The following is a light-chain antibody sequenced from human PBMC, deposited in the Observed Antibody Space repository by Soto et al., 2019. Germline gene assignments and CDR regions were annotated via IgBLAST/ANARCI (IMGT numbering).Light chain of an antibody. CDR2: WAS. CDR1: QSILSKSNSKNY. Sequence: DIVMTQSPDSLAVSLGERATINCWSSQSILSKSNSKNYLAWYLQKAGQPPKLLIYWASTRESGVPDRFSGSESGTDFTLTISSLQAEDVAVYYCQQYYATPLTFGGGTKVEIK. V-gene: IGKV4-1*01. CDR3: QQYYATPLT. J-gene: IGKJ4*01.